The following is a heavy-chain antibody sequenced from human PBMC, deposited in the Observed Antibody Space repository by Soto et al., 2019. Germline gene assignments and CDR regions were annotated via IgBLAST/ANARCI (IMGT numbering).Heavy chain of an antibody. CDR1: GFTFGDYA. CDR2: IRSKAYGGTT. D-gene: IGHD1-26*01. V-gene: IGHV3-49*03. CDR3: TRDRSGWPASSKYFQR. Sequence: PGGSLRLSCTASGFTFGDYAMSWFRQAPGKGLEWVGFIRSKAYGGTTEYAASVKGRFTISRDDSKSIAYLQMNSLKTEDTAVYYCTRDRSGWPASSKYFQRWGQGPLVTVSS. J-gene: IGHJ1*01.